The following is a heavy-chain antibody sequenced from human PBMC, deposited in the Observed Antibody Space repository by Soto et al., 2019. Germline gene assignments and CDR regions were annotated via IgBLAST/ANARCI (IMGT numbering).Heavy chain of an antibody. Sequence: GESLKISCKGSGYSFTSYWIGWVRQMPGKGLEWMGIIYPGDSDTRYSPSFQGQVTISADKSISSAYLQWSSLKASDTAMYYCARREGYSYGSLSGMDVWGQGTTVNVSS. V-gene: IGHV5-51*01. D-gene: IGHD5-18*01. CDR3: ARREGYSYGSLSGMDV. CDR1: GYSFTSYW. CDR2: IYPGDSDT. J-gene: IGHJ6*02.